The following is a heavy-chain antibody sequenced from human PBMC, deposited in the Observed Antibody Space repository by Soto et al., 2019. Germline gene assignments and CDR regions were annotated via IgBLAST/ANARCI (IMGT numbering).Heavy chain of an antibody. V-gene: IGHV3-30*18. D-gene: IGHD2-15*01. CDR2: ISYDGSNK. J-gene: IGHJ4*02. CDR1: GFTFSSYG. CDR3: AKDASRPHRYCSGGSCYSDVYYFDY. Sequence: GGSLRLSCAASGFTFSSYGMHWVRQAPGKGLEWVAVISYDGSNKYYADSVKGRFTISRDNSKNTLYLQMNSLRAEDTAVYYCAKDASRPHRYCSGGSCYSDVYYFDYWGQGTLVTVSS.